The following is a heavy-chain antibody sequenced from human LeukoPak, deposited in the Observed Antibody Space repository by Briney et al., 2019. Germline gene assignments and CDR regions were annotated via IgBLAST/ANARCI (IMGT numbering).Heavy chain of an antibody. V-gene: IGHV1-2*02. Sequence: GASVKVSCKASGYTFTGYYMHWVRQAPGQGLEWMGWINPNSGGTNYAQKFQGRVTMTRDTSISTAYMELSRLRSDDTAVYYCARVRILRGIAARDYYYYYYMDVWGKGTTVTVSS. D-gene: IGHD6-13*01. CDR2: INPNSGGT. CDR3: ARVRILRGIAARDYYYYYYMDV. CDR1: GYTFTGYY. J-gene: IGHJ6*03.